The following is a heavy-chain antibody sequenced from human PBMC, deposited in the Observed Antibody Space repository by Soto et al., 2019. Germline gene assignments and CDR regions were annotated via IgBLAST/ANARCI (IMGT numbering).Heavy chain of an antibody. V-gene: IGHV1-18*01. CDR1: GYTFTSYG. CDR2: INAGNGDT. D-gene: IGHD2-2*01. J-gene: IGHJ4*01. CDR3: ARFPCRSDNCYYKFFYY. Sequence: GASVKVSCKASGYTFTSYGISWVRQAPGQGLEWMGWINAGNGDTKHSQTFQGRVTITMDTSASTAYMELSSLRSEDTAVYYCARFPCRSDNCYYKFFYYWSQGTPVTVSS.